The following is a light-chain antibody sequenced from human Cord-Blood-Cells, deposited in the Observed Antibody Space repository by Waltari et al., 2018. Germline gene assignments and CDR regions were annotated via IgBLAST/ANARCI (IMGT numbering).Light chain of an antibody. V-gene: IGLV2-8*01. J-gene: IGLJ2*01. CDR2: EVS. CDR1: SSDVGGYNY. CDR3: SSYAGSNNLV. Sequence: QSALTQPPSASGSPAQSVTTSCTGTSSDVGGYNYVSWYQQHPGKAPKLMIYEVSKRPSGVPDRFSGSKSGNTASLTVSGLQAEDEADYYCSSYAGSNNLVFGGGTKLTVL.